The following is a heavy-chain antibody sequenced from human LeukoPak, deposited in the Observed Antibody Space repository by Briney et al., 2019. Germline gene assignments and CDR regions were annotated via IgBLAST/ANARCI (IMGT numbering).Heavy chain of an antibody. D-gene: IGHD3-22*01. V-gene: IGHV1-46*01. Sequence: ASVKVSCKASGYTFTSYYMHWVRQAPGQGLEWMGIINPSGGSTSYAQKFQGRVTMTRDTSTSTVYMELSSLRSEDTAVYYCARVRFDYYDSSGYYTFDYWDQGTLVTVSS. CDR2: INPSGGST. J-gene: IGHJ4*02. CDR3: ARVRFDYYDSSGYYTFDY. CDR1: GYTFTSYY.